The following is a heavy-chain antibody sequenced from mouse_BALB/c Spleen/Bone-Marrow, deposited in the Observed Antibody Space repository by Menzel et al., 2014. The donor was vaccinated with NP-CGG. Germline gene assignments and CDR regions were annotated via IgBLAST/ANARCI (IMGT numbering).Heavy chain of an antibody. CDR1: GFDFSRYW. D-gene: IGHD1-1*01. CDR2: INLDSSTI. CDR3: SRLYYYGNFAY. Sequence: EVKLQESGGGLVQPGGSLKLSCAASGFDFSRYWMSWVRQAPGKGLERIGEINLDSSTIDYTPSLKDKFIISRDNAKNTLYLQMSKVRSEDTALYYCSRLYYYGNFAYWGQGTLVTVSA. J-gene: IGHJ3*01. V-gene: IGHV4-1*02.